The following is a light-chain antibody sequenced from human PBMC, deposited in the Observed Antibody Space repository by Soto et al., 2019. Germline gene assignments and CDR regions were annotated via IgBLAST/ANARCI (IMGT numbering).Light chain of an antibody. J-gene: IGKJ4*01. CDR1: QSVSSN. Sequence: EIVMTQSPATLSVSPGERATLSCRASQSVSSNLAWYQQKPGQAPRLLIYGASTRATGIPARFSGSGSGTEFTLTISSLQSEDFAVYYCQQYNNWPPLTFRGRTKVEIK. CDR3: QQYNNWPPLT. V-gene: IGKV3-15*01. CDR2: GAS.